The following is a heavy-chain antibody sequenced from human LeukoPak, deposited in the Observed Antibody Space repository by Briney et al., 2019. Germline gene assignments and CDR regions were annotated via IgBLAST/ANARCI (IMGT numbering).Heavy chain of an antibody. J-gene: IGHJ4*02. Sequence: SETLSLTCTVSGDSISSYYWSWIRQPPGKGLEWIGYIYYSGSIKYNPSLKSRVTISIDTSKNQFSLKLRSVTAADTAVYYCATDTGSRFAYWGLGALVTVSS. CDR3: ATDTGSRFAY. CDR2: IYYSGSI. CDR1: GDSISSYY. V-gene: IGHV4-59*01. D-gene: IGHD1-26*01.